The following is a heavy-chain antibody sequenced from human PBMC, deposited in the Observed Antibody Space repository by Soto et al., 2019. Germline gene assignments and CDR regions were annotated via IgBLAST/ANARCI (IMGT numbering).Heavy chain of an antibody. CDR1: GFTFSDAW. V-gene: IGHV3-15*07. CDR3: TRARRAVAN. J-gene: IGHJ4*02. Sequence: PGGSLRLSCAVSGFTFSDAWMNWVRQASGKGLEWVGRIKSKAYGGTTEYAASVKGRFTISRDDSKSIAYLQMNSLKTEDTAVYYCTRARRAVANWGQGTLVTVSS. D-gene: IGHD6-19*01. CDR2: IKSKAYGGTT.